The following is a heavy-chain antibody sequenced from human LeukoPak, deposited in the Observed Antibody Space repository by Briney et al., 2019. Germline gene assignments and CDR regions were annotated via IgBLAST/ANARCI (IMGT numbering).Heavy chain of an antibody. Sequence: KPSETLSLTCTVSGGSISSYYWSWIRQPPGKGLEWIGYIYYSGSTNYNPSLKSRVTISVDTSKNQFSLKLSSVTAADTAVHYCARGHYEFGELANWFDPWGQGTLVTVSS. J-gene: IGHJ5*02. CDR2: IYYSGST. V-gene: IGHV4-59*01. CDR1: GGSISSYY. D-gene: IGHD3-10*01. CDR3: ARGHYEFGELANWFDP.